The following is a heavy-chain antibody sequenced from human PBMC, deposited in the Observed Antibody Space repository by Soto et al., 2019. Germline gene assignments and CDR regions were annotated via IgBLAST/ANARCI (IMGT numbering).Heavy chain of an antibody. CDR3: ATLGHCSGGSCYWFDP. Sequence: SVKVSCKASGGTFSSYAISWVRQAPGQGLEWMGGIIPIFGTANYAQKFQGRVTITADKPTSTAYMELSSLRSEDTAVYYCATLGHCSGGSCYWFDPWAREPWSPSPQ. CDR1: GGTFSSYA. V-gene: IGHV1-69*06. J-gene: IGHJ5*02. CDR2: IIPIFGTA. D-gene: IGHD2-15*01.